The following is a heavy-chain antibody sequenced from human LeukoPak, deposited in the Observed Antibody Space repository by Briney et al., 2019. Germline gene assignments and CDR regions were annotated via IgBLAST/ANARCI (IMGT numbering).Heavy chain of an antibody. CDR2: IYTSGSA. J-gene: IGHJ5*02. CDR1: GGSISSYY. V-gene: IGHV4-4*07. D-gene: IGHD3-10*01. CDR3: AGASYYYGSGGHWFDP. Sequence: PSETLSLTCTVSGGSISSYYWSWIRQPAGKGLEWIGRIYTSGSANYNPSLKSRVTMSVDTSKNQFSLKLSSVTAADTAVYYCAGASYYYGSGGHWFDPWGQGTLVTVSS.